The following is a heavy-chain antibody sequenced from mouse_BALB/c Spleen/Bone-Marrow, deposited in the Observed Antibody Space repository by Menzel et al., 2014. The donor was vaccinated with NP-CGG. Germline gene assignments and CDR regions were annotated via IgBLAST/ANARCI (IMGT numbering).Heavy chain of an antibody. J-gene: IGHJ3*01. V-gene: IGHV1-14*01. D-gene: IGHD2-14*01. CDR3: ARGGRYDGSWFAY. CDR1: GYTFTSYV. CDR2: INPYNDGT. Sequence: EVQLQQSGPELVKPGASVKMSCKASGYTFTSYVTHWVEQKPGQGLEWIGYINPYNDGTKYNEKFKGKATLTSDKSSSTAYMELSSLTSEDSAVYYCARGGRYDGSWFAYWGQGTLVTVSA.